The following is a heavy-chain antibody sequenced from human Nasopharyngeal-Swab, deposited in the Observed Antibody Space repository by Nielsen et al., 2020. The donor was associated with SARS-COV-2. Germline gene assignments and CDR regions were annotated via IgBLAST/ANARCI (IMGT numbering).Heavy chain of an antibody. J-gene: IGHJ4*02. CDR1: GFNFNDFG. CDR2: IWSDGSHE. V-gene: IGHV3-33*01. Sequence: GESLKISCAASGFNFNDFGMHWVRQAPGKGLEWVAVIWSDGSHENHVDSVKGRFTISRDNSKDTLFLQMNSLGVEDTAVYYCARGPGVSRHDYWGQGALVTVSS. CDR3: ARGPGVSRHDY. D-gene: IGHD2-8*01.